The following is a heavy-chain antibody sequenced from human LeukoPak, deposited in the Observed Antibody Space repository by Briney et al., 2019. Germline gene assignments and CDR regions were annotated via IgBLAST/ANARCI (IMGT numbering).Heavy chain of an antibody. CDR1: GGTFSSYA. V-gene: IGHV1-69*13. CDR3: ARDPNIYYGSGAGFAIDY. D-gene: IGHD3-10*01. Sequence: SVKVSCKASGGTFSSYAISWVRQAPGQGLEWKGGIIPIFGTANYAQKFQGRVTITADESTSTAYMELSSLRSEDTAVYYCARDPNIYYGSGAGFAIDYWGQGTLVTVSS. CDR2: IIPIFGTA. J-gene: IGHJ4*02.